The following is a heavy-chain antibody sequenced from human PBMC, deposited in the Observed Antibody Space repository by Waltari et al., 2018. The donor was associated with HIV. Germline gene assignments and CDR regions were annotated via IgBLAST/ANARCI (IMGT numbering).Heavy chain of an antibody. Sequence: QLQLVQSASEWKKPGASVKDSCKASGYTFSNYARNWVRQAPRQGLEWMGWINTNTENPTYAQGFTGRFVFSLHTSVNTAYLQVNSLKAEDTAVYYCARITITLGRIMDVWGQGTTVTVSS. J-gene: IGHJ6*02. CDR1: GYTFSNYA. CDR3: ARITITLGRIMDV. D-gene: IGHD5-12*01. CDR2: INTNTENP. V-gene: IGHV7-4-1*02.